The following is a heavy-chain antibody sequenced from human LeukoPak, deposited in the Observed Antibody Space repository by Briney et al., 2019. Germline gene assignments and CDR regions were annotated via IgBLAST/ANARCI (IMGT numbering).Heavy chain of an antibody. V-gene: IGHV4-59*12. J-gene: IGHJ5*02. CDR1: GGSISTYY. D-gene: IGHD4-17*01. CDR2: MYHGGST. Sequence: SETLSLTCTVSGGSISTYYWSWIRQPPGKGLEWIGYMYHGGSTYYSPSLKSRVTISVDWSKNQFSLNLSSVTAADTAVYYCASTNDFGDYMGAWGQGTLVTVSS. CDR3: ASTNDFGDYMGA.